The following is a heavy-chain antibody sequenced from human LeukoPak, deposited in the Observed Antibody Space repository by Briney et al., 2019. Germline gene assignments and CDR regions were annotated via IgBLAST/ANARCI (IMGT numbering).Heavy chain of an antibody. D-gene: IGHD4/OR15-4a*01. CDR3: ARRAGAYSHPYDY. CDR1: GFTVSSNS. Sequence: GGSPRLSCTVSGFTVSSNSMSWVRQAPGKGLEWVSFIYSGTIHYSDSVKGRFTISRDNSKNTLYLQMNSLRAEDTAVYYCARRAGAYSHPYDYWGQGTLVTVSS. CDR2: IYSGTI. V-gene: IGHV3-53*01. J-gene: IGHJ4*02.